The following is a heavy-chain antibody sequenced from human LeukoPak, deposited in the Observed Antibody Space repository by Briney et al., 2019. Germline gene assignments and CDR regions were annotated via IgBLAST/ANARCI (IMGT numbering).Heavy chain of an antibody. CDR1: GVSISTYY. D-gene: IGHD6-19*01. J-gene: IGHJ6*02. CDR2: IYNSGSP. Sequence: SETLSLTCTVSGVSISTYYWSWIRQPPGKGLEWIGSIYNSGSPNYDPSLKSRITISVHTSKKHFSLKLSSVTAADTAVYYCARSIPVAGIVSDYYYYAMDVWGQGTTVTVSS. CDR3: ARSIPVAGIVSDYYYYAMDV. V-gene: IGHV4-59*08.